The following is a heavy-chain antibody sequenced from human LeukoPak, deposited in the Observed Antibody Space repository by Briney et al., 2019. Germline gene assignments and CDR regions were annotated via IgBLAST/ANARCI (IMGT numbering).Heavy chain of an antibody. Sequence: SVKVSCKASGGTFSSYAISWVRQAPGQGLEWMGGIIPIFGTANYAQKFQGRVTITADESTSTAYMELSGLRSEDTAVYYCARFSITMVRGVSISYFDYWGQGTLVTVSS. CDR2: IIPIFGTA. J-gene: IGHJ4*02. D-gene: IGHD3-10*01. CDR1: GGTFSSYA. CDR3: ARFSITMVRGVSISYFDY. V-gene: IGHV1-69*13.